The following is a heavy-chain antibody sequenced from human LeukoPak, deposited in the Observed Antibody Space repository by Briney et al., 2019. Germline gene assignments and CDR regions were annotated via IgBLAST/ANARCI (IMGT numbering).Heavy chain of an antibody. CDR2: ISAYNGNT. Sequence: ASVKVSCKASGYTFTSYGISWVRQAPGQGLEGMGGISAYNGNTNYSQKLQGRVTMTTEPSTSTAYMALRSLRSDDTAVYYCARPVGSSSWYLSAFDIWGQGTMVTVSS. V-gene: IGHV1-18*01. D-gene: IGHD6-13*01. CDR1: GYTFTSYG. J-gene: IGHJ3*02. CDR3: ARPVGSSSWYLSAFDI.